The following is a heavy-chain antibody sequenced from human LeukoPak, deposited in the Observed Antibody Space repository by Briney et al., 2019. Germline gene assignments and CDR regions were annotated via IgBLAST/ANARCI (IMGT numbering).Heavy chain of an antibody. J-gene: IGHJ5*02. CDR3: AGDGEVGAVLRFLEWLPSFDP. V-gene: IGHV3-21*01. CDR2: ISSSSSYI. CDR1: GFTFSSYS. Sequence: GGSLRLSCAASGFTFSSYSMNWVRQAPGKGLEWVSSISSSSSYIYYADSVKGRFTISRDNAKNSLYLQMNSLRAEDTAVYYCAGDGEVGAVLRFLEWLPSFDPWGQGTLVTVSS. D-gene: IGHD3-3*01.